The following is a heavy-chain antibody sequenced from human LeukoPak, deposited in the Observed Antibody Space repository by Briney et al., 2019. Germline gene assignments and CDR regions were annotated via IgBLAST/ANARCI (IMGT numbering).Heavy chain of an antibody. J-gene: IGHJ4*02. CDR1: GFTLSSYE. V-gene: IGHV3-48*03. CDR3: AGEMATTSLDAFDY. D-gene: IGHD5-24*01. CDR2: MSSSGNSK. Sequence: GGSLRLSCAASGFTLSSYEMNWVRQAPGKGLEWVSYMSSSGNSKHYADSVKGRFTISRDNAKNSLYLQMNSLRAEDTAVYYCAGEMATTSLDAFDYWGQGTLVTVSS.